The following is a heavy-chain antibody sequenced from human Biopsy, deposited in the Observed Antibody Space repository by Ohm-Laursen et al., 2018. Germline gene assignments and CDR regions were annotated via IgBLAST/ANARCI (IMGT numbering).Heavy chain of an antibody. CDR2: IYYSGTR. CDR1: GDSFSSVNYS. Sequence: GTLSLTCSVSGDSFSSVNYSWGWIRQPPGKGLEWIGSIYYSGTRYYNPSLKTRVTISVDTSKNQFSLRLNSVTAADTAVYYCARATNSTGWPYYFYGMDVWGQGTTVTVSS. D-gene: IGHD2/OR15-2a*01. CDR3: ARATNSTGWPYYFYGMDV. V-gene: IGHV4-39*07. J-gene: IGHJ6*02.